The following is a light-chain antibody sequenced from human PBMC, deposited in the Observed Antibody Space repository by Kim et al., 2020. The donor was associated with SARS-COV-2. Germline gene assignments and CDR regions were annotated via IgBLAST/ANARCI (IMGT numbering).Light chain of an antibody. J-gene: IGKJ5*01. CDR3: QQRRTWPPIT. CDR1: QSVGTY. CDR2: DAS. V-gene: IGKV3-11*01. Sequence: PGERATLSCRASQSVGTYLAWYQQKPGQAPRLLIYDASNRATGIPARFSGSGSGTDFTLTISSLEPEDFAVYYCQQRRTWPPITFGQGTRLEI.